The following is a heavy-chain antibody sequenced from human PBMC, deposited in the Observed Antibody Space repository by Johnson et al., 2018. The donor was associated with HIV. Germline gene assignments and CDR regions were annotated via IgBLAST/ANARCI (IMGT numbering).Heavy chain of an antibody. V-gene: IGHV3-11*04. Sequence: QVQLVESGGGLVKPGGSMRLSCAASGIIFSDYYMSWIRQAPGKGLEWVSHISSSGSTIYYAESVKGRFTISRDNAKNTLYLQMNSLRAEDTAVYYCAREKATLWFRASGAAFDIWGQGTAVTVSS. CDR2: ISSSGSTI. D-gene: IGHD3-10*01. CDR1: GIIFSDYY. CDR3: AREKATLWFRASGAAFDI. J-gene: IGHJ3*02.